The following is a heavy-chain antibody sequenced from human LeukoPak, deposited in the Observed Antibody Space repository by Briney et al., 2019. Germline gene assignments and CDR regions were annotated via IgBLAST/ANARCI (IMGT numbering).Heavy chain of an antibody. D-gene: IGHD4-23*01. CDR1: GGSISSYY. CDR2: IHYTGST. CDR3: ARYLDYGGNSRVFQH. Sequence: PSETLSLTCTVSGGSISSYYWSWIRQSPGKGLECIGYIHYTGSTNYNPSLKSRVTISIDTSKNQFSLKLSSVTAADTAVYYCARYLDYGGNSRVFQHWGQGTLVTVSS. J-gene: IGHJ1*01. V-gene: IGHV4-59*12.